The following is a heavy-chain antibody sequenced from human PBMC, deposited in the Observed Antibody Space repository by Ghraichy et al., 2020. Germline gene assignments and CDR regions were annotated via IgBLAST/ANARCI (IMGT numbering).Heavy chain of an antibody. Sequence: GGSLRLSCAASGFTFSSYSMNWVRQAPGKGLEWVSSISSSSYIYYADSVKGRFTISRDNAKNSLYLQMNSLRAEDRAVYYCARDGGYSYSLHWGQGTLVTVSS. CDR3: ARDGGYSYSLH. V-gene: IGHV3-21*01. D-gene: IGHD5-18*01. CDR2: ISSSSYI. J-gene: IGHJ4*02. CDR1: GFTFSSYS.